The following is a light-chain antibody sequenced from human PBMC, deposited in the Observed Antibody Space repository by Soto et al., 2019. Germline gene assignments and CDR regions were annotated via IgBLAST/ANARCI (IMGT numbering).Light chain of an antibody. Sequence: IALTQSPATLSLPLGERATLSCRARQSVGNYLGWYQQRPGQAPRLLMSDVSRRATGVPARFSGSGSGTDFTLTISSLEPEDVAVYYCQHRVHGPTFGGGTKVEIK. CDR3: QHRVHGPT. J-gene: IGKJ4*01. V-gene: IGKV3-11*01. CDR1: QSVGNY. CDR2: DVS.